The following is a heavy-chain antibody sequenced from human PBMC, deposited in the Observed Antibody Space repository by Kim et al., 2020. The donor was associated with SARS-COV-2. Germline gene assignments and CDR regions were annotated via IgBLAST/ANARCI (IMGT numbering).Heavy chain of an antibody. CDR2: IYYSGST. J-gene: IGHJ6*03. V-gene: IGHV4-39*01. CDR3: ARHSDYGDYVDNYYYYYYMDG. CDR1: GGSISSSSYY. Sequence: SETLSLTCTVSGGSISSSSYYWGWIRQPPGKGLEWIGSIYYSGSTYYNPSLKSRVTISVDTSKNQFSLKLSSVTAADTAVYYCARHSDYGDYVDNYYYYYYMDGWGEGTTVTVSS. D-gene: IGHD4-17*01.